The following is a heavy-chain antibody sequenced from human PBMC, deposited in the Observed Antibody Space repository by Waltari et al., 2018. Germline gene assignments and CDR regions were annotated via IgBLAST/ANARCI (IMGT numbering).Heavy chain of an antibody. Sequence: QVQLQESGPGLVKPSETLSLTCTVSGGSISSYYWSWIRQPPGRGMEWIGYIYYRGSTNYNPSLKSRVTISVDTSKNQFSLKLSSVTAADTAVYYCARDQAVAGTGNNWFDPWGQGTLVTVSS. J-gene: IGHJ5*02. V-gene: IGHV4-59*01. CDR3: ARDQAVAGTGNNWFDP. D-gene: IGHD6-19*01. CDR2: IYYRGST. CDR1: GGSISSYY.